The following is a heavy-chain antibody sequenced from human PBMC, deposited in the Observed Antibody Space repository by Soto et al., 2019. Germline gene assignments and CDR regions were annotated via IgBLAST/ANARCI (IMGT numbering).Heavy chain of an antibody. V-gene: IGHV3-23*01. CDR2: ISGSGGST. CDR1: GFTFSSYT. J-gene: IGHJ4*02. Sequence: EVQLLESGGGLVQPGGSLRLSCAASGFTFSSYTMSWVRQAPGKGLEWVSAISGSGGSTYYADSVKGRFTISRDNSKNTLYLQMNSLRAEDTAVYYCANLHEFGIDAFFDYWGQGTLVTVSS. D-gene: IGHD3-10*01. CDR3: ANLHEFGIDAFFDY.